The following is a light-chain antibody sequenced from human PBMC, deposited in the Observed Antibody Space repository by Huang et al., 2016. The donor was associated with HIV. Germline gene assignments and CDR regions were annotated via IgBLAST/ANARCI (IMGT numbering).Light chain of an antibody. CDR1: QSVSSY. CDR2: DAS. J-gene: IGKJ1*01. CDR3: QQRSNWPRT. V-gene: IGKV3-11*01. Sequence: EIVLTQSPATLSLSPGERATLSCWASQSVSSYLAWYQHKPCQAPRLLIYDASNRATGIPARFSGSGSGTDFTLTISSLEPEDFAVYYCQQRSNWPRTFGQGTKVEIK.